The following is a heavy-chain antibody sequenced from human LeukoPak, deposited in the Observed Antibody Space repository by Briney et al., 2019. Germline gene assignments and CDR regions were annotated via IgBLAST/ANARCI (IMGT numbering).Heavy chain of an antibody. CDR2: INHSGST. CDR1: GGSFSGYY. J-gene: IGHJ4*02. V-gene: IGHV4-34*01. D-gene: IGHD5-12*01. CDR3: ARGMGDSGFNFDY. Sequence: SETLSLTCAVYGGSFSGYYWSWIRQPPGKGLEWIGGINHSGSTNYNPSLKSRVTISVDTSKNQFSLKLSSVTAADTAVYYCARGMGDSGFNFDYWGQGTLVTVSS.